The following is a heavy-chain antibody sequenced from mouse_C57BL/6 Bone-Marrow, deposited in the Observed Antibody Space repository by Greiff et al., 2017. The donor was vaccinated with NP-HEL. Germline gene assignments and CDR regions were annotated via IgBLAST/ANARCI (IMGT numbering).Heavy chain of an antibody. J-gene: IGHJ1*03. D-gene: IGHD1-1*01. Sequence: QVQLKQPGAELVKPGASVKLSCKASGYTFTSYWMQWVKQRPGQGLEWIGEIDPSDSYTKYNQKFKGKATLTVDTSSSTAYMQLSSLTSEASAVYNCARALTTVVPRWYFDVWGTGTTVTVSS. V-gene: IGHV1-50*01. CDR2: IDPSDSYT. CDR1: GYTFTSYW. CDR3: ARALTTVVPRWYFDV.